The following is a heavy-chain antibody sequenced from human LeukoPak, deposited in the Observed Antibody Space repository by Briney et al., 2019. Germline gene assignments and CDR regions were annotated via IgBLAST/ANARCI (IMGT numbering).Heavy chain of an antibody. J-gene: IGHJ4*02. CDR2: IYYSGST. CDR1: GGSISSYY. CDR3: ARGLYCSGGSCYSGLGW. D-gene: IGHD2-15*01. Sequence: PSETLSLTCTVSGGSISSYYWRWIRQPPGKGLEWVGYIYYSGSTNYTPYLKSRVTISVDTSTNQFYLKLSSVTAADTAVYYCARGLYCSGGSCYSGLGWWGQGTLVTVSS. V-gene: IGHV4-59*01.